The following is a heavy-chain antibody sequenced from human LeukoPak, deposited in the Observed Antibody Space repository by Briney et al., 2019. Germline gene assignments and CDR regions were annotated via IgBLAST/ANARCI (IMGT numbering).Heavy chain of an antibody. J-gene: IGHJ4*02. D-gene: IGHD6-13*01. CDR2: IKEDGSEK. CDR3: ASGRQLGY. Sequence: GGSLRLSCAASGFSFSNYWMSWVRQAPGKGLEWVANIKEDGSEKYYVDSVKGRFTISRDNARNSLYLQMNSLRAEDTAVYYCASGRQLGYWGQETLVTVSS. CDR1: GFSFSNYW. V-gene: IGHV3-7*01.